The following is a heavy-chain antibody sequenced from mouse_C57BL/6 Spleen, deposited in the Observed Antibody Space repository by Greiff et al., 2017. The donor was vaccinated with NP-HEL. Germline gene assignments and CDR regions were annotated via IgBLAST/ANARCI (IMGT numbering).Heavy chain of an antibody. CDR3: ARSNYYGSREGY. Sequence: QVQLKQSGAELARPGASVKLSCKASGYTFTSYGISWVKQRTGQGLEWIGEIYPRSGNTYYNEKFKGKATLTADKSSSTAYMELRSLTSEDSAVYFCARSNYYGSREGYWGQGTTLTVSS. J-gene: IGHJ2*01. CDR2: IYPRSGNT. CDR1: GYTFTSYG. V-gene: IGHV1-81*01. D-gene: IGHD1-1*01.